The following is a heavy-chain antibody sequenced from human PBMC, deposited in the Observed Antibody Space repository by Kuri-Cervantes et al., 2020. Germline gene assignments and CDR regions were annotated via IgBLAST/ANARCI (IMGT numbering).Heavy chain of an antibody. Sequence: SETLSLTCTVSGGSISSSSYYWGWIRQPPGKGLEWIGSIYYSGSTYYNPSLKSRVTISGDTSKNQFSLKLSSVTAADTAVYYCARYCSSSTCRTFDYWGQGTLVTVSS. CDR3: ARYCSSSTCRTFDY. CDR1: GGSISSSSYY. CDR2: IYYSGST. J-gene: IGHJ4*02. D-gene: IGHD2-2*01. V-gene: IGHV4-39*07.